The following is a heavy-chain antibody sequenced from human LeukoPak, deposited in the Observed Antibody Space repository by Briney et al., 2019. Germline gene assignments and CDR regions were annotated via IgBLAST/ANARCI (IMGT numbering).Heavy chain of an antibody. Sequence: GESLKISCKGSGYSFTSYWIGWVRQMPGQGLEWMGIIYPGDSDTRYSPSFQGQVTISADKSISTAYLQWSSLKASDTAMYYCARTNLRYCSGGSCYFDYWGQGTLVTVSS. V-gene: IGHV5-51*01. CDR2: IYPGDSDT. CDR1: GYSFTSYW. D-gene: IGHD2-15*01. CDR3: ARTNLRYCSGGSCYFDY. J-gene: IGHJ4*02.